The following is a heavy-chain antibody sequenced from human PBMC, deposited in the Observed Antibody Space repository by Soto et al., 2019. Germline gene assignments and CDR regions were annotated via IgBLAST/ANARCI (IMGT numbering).Heavy chain of an antibody. J-gene: IGHJ6*02. V-gene: IGHV4-31*03. CDR3: ARFWRGPAAIYYYYGMDV. CDR1: GGSISSGGYY. Sequence: QVQLQESGPGLVKPSQTLSLTCTVSGGSISSGGYYWSWIRQHPGKGLEWIGYIYYSGSTYYNPSLTSGVTISVDTSKNQYSQKLSSVTAADTAVYYCARFWRGPAAIYYYYGMDVWGQGTTVTVSS. CDR2: IYYSGST. D-gene: IGHD2-2*01.